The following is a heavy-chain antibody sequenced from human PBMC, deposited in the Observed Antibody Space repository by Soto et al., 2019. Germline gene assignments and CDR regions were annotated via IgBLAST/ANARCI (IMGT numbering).Heavy chain of an antibody. CDR1: GGSISSYY. CDR3: ARSWNYGVNYYYYMDV. CDR2: IYYSGST. Sequence: SETLSLTCTVSGGSISSYYWSWIRQPPGKGLEWIGYIYYSGSTNYNPSLKSRVTISVDTSKNQFSLKLSSVTAADTAVYYCARSWNYGVNYYYYMDVWGKGTTVTVSS. J-gene: IGHJ6*03. D-gene: IGHD1-7*01. V-gene: IGHV4-59*01.